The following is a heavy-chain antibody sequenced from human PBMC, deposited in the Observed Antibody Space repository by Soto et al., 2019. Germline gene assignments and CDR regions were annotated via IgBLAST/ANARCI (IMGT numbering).Heavy chain of an antibody. J-gene: IGHJ6*03. Sequence: GGSLRLSCAASGFTFSSYAMSWVRQAPGKGLEWVSAISGSGGSTYYADSVKGRFTISRDNSKNTLYLQMNSLRAADTAVYYCARDPPPYSSGAPLYYYYYMDVWGKGTTVTVSS. CDR2: ISGSGGST. CDR1: GFTFSSYA. D-gene: IGHD6-19*01. V-gene: IGHV3-23*01. CDR3: ARDPPPYSSGAPLYYYYYMDV.